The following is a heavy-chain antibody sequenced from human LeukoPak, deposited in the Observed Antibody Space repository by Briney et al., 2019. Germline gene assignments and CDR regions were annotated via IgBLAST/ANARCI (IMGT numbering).Heavy chain of an antibody. CDR2: IIPIFGTA. CDR1: GGTFSSYA. CDR3: AREACSSTSCYAPYFDY. J-gene: IGHJ4*02. Sequence: ASVKVSCKASGGTFSSYAISWGRQGPGQGLGWMGGIIPIFGTANYAQKFQGRVTITADASTSTAYMELSSLRSEDTAVYYCAREACSSTSCYAPYFDYWGQGTLVTVSS. V-gene: IGHV1-69*01. D-gene: IGHD2-2*01.